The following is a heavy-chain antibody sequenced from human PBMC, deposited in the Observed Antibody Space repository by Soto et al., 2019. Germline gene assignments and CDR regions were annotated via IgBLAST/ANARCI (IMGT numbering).Heavy chain of an antibody. D-gene: IGHD3-10*01. Sequence: QVQLQESGPGLVKPSETLSLTCTVSGGSISSYYWRWIRQPPGKGLEWIGYIYYSGSTNYNPSLKSRVTISVDTSKNQFSLKLSSVSAADTAVYYCARLWGGGFDFWGQGTMVTVSS. CDR1: GGSISSYY. V-gene: IGHV4-59*01. J-gene: IGHJ3*01. CDR3: ARLWGGGFDF. CDR2: IYYSGST.